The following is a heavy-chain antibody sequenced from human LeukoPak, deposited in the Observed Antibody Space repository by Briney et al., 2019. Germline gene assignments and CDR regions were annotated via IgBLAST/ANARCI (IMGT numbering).Heavy chain of an antibody. J-gene: IGHJ4*02. Sequence: PGGSLRLSCAASGFTFNNFAMSWVRQAPGKGLEWVSAISGSGGSTYYADFVKGRFTISRDNSKNTLYLQMNSLRAEDTAVYYCAKASGYYDSSGYPDYWGQGTLVTVSS. CDR1: GFTFNNFA. V-gene: IGHV3-23*01. CDR3: AKASGYYDSSGYPDY. D-gene: IGHD3-22*01. CDR2: ISGSGGST.